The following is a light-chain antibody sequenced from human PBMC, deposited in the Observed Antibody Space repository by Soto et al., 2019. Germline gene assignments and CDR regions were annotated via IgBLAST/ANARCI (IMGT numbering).Light chain of an antibody. CDR3: QSYDSSLSGCV. Sequence: QSVLTQPPSVSGAPGQRVTISCTGSSSNIGAGYDVHWYQQLPGTAPKLLIYGNSNRPSRVPDRFSGSKSGTSASLAITGLQAEDEADYYCQSYDSSLSGCVFGTGTKVTVL. J-gene: IGLJ1*01. CDR1: SSNIGAGYD. V-gene: IGLV1-40*01. CDR2: GNS.